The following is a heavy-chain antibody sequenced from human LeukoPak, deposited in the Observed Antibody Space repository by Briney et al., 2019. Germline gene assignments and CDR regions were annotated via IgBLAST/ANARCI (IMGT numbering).Heavy chain of an antibody. Sequence: PSGTLSLTCAVYGGSFSGYYWSWIRQPPGKGLEWIGEINHSGSTNYNPSLKSRVTISVDTSKNQFSLKLSSVTAADTAVYYCARGVRRGRWFDPWGQGTLVTVSS. CDR3: ARGVRRGRWFDP. V-gene: IGHV4-34*01. CDR2: INHSGST. CDR1: GGSFSGYY. J-gene: IGHJ5*02.